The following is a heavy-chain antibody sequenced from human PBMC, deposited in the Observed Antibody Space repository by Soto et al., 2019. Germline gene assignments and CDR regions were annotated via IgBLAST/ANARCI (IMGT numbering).Heavy chain of an antibody. J-gene: IGHJ6*02. Sequence: EVQLLESGGGLVQPGGSLRLSCAASGFTFSSYAMSWVRQAPGKGLEWVSAISGSGGSTYYADSVKGRFTISRDNSKNTQYLQMNSLRAEDTAVYYWANRDSSSHYYGMDVWGQGTTVTVS. CDR1: GFTFSSYA. CDR3: ANRDSSSHYYGMDV. D-gene: IGHD6-6*01. CDR2: ISGSGGST. V-gene: IGHV3-23*01.